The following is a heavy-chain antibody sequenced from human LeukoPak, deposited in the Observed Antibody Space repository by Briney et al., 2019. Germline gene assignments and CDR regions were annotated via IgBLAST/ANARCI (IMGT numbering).Heavy chain of an antibody. V-gene: IGHV3-49*03. CDR1: GFTFGDYA. J-gene: IGHJ4*02. D-gene: IGHD5-24*01. Sequence: PGGSLRLSSTASGFTFGDYAMSWFRQAPGKGLEWVGFIRSKAYGGTTEYAASVKGRFTISRDDSKSIAYLQMNSLKTEDTAVYYCTSWTRRDGYKDWGQGTLITVSS. CDR2: IRSKAYGGTT. CDR3: TSWTRRDGYKD.